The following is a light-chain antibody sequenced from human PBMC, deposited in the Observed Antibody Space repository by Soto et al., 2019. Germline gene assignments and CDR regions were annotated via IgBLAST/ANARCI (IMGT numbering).Light chain of an antibody. J-gene: IGLJ3*02. CDR2: AND. CDR1: IGADFD. Sequence: QSVLTQPPSVSGAPGQRGIISCTNIGADFDVLWYQQLPGTAPKLLINANDNRPAGVTDRFSGPRSGSSASLAITGLRAEDEATYYCQSFDRGQSYDNRLSGVFGGGTKLTVL. CDR3: QSFDRGQSYDNRLSGV. V-gene: IGLV1-40*01.